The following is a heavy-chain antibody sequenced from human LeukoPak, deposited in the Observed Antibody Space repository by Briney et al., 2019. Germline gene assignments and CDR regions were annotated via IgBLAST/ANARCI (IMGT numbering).Heavy chain of an antibody. J-gene: IGHJ4*02. CDR2: ISGSGGST. V-gene: IGHV3-23*01. D-gene: IGHD1-26*01. CDR3: AEIGSLGPYYFDY. Sequence: GGSLRLSCVASGITFSSHPMSWVRQAPGKGLEWVSTISGSGGSTYYADSVKGRLTISRDNSKNTLYLQMNSLRAEDTAVYYCAEIGSLGPYYFDYWGQGTLVTVSS. CDR1: GITFSSHP.